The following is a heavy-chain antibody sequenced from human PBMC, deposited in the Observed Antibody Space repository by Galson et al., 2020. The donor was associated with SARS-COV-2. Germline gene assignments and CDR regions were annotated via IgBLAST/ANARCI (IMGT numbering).Heavy chain of an antibody. J-gene: IGHJ6*02. Sequence: SETLSLTYTVPGCSIISGNYYWNWIRQTAGKGLEWIGRIFPSGNTNYNPSLKSRVTISLDTSNNQFSLKVTSVTAADTAVYFCAGGGYCSGGSCGPLGLRVWGQGTTVTVSS. CDR1: GCSIISGNYY. V-gene: IGHV4-61*02. CDR2: IFPSGNT. D-gene: IGHD2-15*01. CDR3: AGGGYCSGGSCGPLGLRV.